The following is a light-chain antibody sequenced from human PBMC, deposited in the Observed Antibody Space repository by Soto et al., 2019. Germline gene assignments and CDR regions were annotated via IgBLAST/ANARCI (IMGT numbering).Light chain of an antibody. Sequence: DIQMTQSPSSVSASVGDRVTITCRASQGISSRLAWYQQKPGKAPNLLIYAASSLQSGVPSRFSGSGSETDITLTIGSLQPEDIATYYCQQSNSFPLTFGGGTKVQIK. CDR1: QGISSR. CDR2: AAS. J-gene: IGKJ4*01. V-gene: IGKV1-12*01. CDR3: QQSNSFPLT.